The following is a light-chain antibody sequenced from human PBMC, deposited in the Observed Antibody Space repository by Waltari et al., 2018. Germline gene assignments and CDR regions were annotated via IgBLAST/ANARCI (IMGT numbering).Light chain of an antibody. CDR2: RNN. Sequence: QSVLPQPPSASGTPGQRVPISCSGRRSNIGSNYVYRYQHVPGAAPKLLIYRNNQRPSGVPDRFSGSKSGTSASLAISGLRSEDEADYYCAAWDDSLSRWLLGGGTKLTVL. V-gene: IGLV1-47*01. CDR3: AAWDDSLSRWL. CDR1: RSNIGSNY. J-gene: IGLJ3*02.